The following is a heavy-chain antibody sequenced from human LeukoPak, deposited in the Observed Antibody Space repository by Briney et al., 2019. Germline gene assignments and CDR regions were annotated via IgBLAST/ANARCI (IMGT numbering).Heavy chain of an antibody. Sequence: PGGSLRLSCALSGFSVSNNYMSWVRQAPGKGLEWVSVIYSGGTTYYADSVKGRFTISRGNSKNTLYLQMNSLRGEDTALYYCARLYSYAFDYWGQGTLVTVSS. CDR2: IYSGGTT. D-gene: IGHD5-18*01. V-gene: IGHV3-53*01. J-gene: IGHJ4*02. CDR1: GFSVSNNY. CDR3: ARLYSYAFDY.